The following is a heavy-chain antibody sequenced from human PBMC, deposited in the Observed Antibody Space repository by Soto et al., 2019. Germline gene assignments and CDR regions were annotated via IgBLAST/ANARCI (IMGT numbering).Heavy chain of an antibody. D-gene: IGHD2-15*01. V-gene: IGHV4-30-4*01. CDR3: APSGGTGWFDP. J-gene: IGHJ5*02. CDR2: IYYSGDT. Sequence: QVQLQESGPGLVKPSQTLSLTCTVSGGSISSGNYYWSWIRQPPGKGLEWIGYIYYSGDTYYNPSLKSRVTISVATSQNQFSLKLRSVTATDTAVYYCAPSGGTGWFDPWGQGTLVTVSS. CDR1: GGSISSGNYY.